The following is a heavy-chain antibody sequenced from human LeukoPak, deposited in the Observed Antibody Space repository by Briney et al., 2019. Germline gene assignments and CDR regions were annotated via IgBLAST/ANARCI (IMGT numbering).Heavy chain of an antibody. V-gene: IGHV3-48*01. CDR3: ARALQSGVRYYYYYYMDV. J-gene: IGHJ6*03. CDR1: GFTFSSYS. Sequence: GGSLRLSCAASGFTFSSYSMNWVRQAPGKGLEGVSYISSSSSTIYYADSVKGRFIISRDNAKNSLYLQMNSLRAEDTAVYYCARALQSGVRYYYYYYMDVWGKGTTVTVSS. CDR2: ISSSSSTI. D-gene: IGHD4-11*01.